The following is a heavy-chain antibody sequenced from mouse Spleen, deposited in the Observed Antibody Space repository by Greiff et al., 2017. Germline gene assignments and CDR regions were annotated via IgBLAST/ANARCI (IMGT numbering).Heavy chain of an antibody. CDR1: GYSITSGYY. CDR2: ISYDGSN. V-gene: IGHV3-6*01. CDR3: ARGGYWAMDY. J-gene: IGHJ4*01. Sequence: EVQRVESGPGLVKPSQSLSLTCSVTGYSITSGYYWNWIRQFPGNKLEWMGYISYDGSNNYNPSLKNRISITRDTSKNQFFLKLNSVTTEDTATYYCARGGYWAMDYWGQGTSVTVSS.